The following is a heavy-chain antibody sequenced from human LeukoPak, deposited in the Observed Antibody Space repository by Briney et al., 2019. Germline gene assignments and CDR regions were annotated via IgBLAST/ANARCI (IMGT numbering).Heavy chain of an antibody. CDR2: ISGSAGSM. V-gene: IGHV3-23*01. D-gene: IGHD4-23*01. CDR1: GFTFSSYA. J-gene: IGHJ4*02. CDR3: VKDAVVGISYYFDY. Sequence: GGSLRLSCAASGFTFSSYAMSWVRQAPGKGLEWVSAISGSAGSMYYADTVKGRFTISRDYSKNTLYLQMNSLRAEDTAVYYCVKDAVVGISYYFDYWGQGTLVTVSS.